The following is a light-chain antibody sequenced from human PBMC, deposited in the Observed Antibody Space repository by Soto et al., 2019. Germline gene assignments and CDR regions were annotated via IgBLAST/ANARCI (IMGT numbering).Light chain of an antibody. V-gene: IGKV3-20*01. J-gene: IGKJ4*01. CDR3: QQYGSSPLLT. CDR1: QSVSSSY. Sequence: FTQSPVILYLSPGERATLSCRASQSVSSSYLAWYQQKPGQAPRLLIYGASSRATGIPDRFSGSGSGTDFTLTISRLEPEDFAVYYCQQYGSSPLLTFGGGTKVDIK. CDR2: GAS.